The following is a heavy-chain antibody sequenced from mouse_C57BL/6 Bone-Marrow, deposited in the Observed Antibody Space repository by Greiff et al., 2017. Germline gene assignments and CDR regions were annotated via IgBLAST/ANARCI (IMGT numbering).Heavy chain of an antibody. CDR2: IYPGDGAT. D-gene: IGHD1-1*01. CDR3: ARYPYYYGSSYLYFDY. J-gene: IGHJ2*01. CDR1: GYAFSGSW. V-gene: IGHV1-82*01. Sequence: VQRQESGPELVKPGASVKISCKASGYAFSGSWMNWVKQRPGKGLEWIGRIYPGDGATNYNGKFKGKATLTADKSSSTDYMQLRSLTSEDSAVYYCARYPYYYGSSYLYFDYWGQGTTLTVSS.